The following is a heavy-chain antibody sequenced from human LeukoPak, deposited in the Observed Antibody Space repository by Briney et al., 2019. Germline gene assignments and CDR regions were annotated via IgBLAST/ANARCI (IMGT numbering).Heavy chain of an antibody. CDR2: ISSSSSYI. D-gene: IGHD6-13*01. V-gene: IGHV3-21*01. CDR1: GFTFSSYS. Sequence: GGSXRLSCAASGFTFSSYSMNWVRQAPGKGLEWVSSISSSSSYIYYADSVKGRFTISRDNAKNSLYLQMNSLRAEDTAVYYCARASIAAAGGFDYWGQGTLVTVSS. CDR3: ARASIAAAGGFDY. J-gene: IGHJ4*02.